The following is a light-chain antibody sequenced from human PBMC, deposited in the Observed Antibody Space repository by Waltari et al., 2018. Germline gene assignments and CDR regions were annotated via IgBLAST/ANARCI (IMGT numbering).Light chain of an antibody. Sequence: DIVMTQSPDSLAVSLGERATINCKSSQSVLYSSNNKNHLAWYQQKPGQPPQLLVYWASTREAGVPDRFSGSGSGTDFTLTISSLQAEDVAVYYCQQYYSLPWTFGQGTKVEIK. V-gene: IGKV4-1*01. CDR2: WAS. CDR3: QQYYSLPWT. J-gene: IGKJ1*01. CDR1: QSVLYSSNNKNH.